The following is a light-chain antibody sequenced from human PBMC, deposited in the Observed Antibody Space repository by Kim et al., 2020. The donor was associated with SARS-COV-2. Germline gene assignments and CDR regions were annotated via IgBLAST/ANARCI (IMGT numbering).Light chain of an antibody. V-gene: IGLV1-47*01. J-gene: IGLJ1*01. CDR1: TSNIGSIY. CDR3: AAWDDSLSGYV. CDR2: RNN. Sequence: GHRFTISCPGSTSNIGSIYVYWYQQLPGTAPKLLIYRNNQRPSGVPDRFSGSKSGTSASLAISGLRSEDEADYYCAAWDDSLSGYVFGTGTKVTVL.